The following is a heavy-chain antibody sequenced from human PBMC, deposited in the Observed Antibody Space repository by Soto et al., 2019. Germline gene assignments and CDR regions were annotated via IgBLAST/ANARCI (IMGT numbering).Heavy chain of an antibody. V-gene: IGHV5-51*01. Sequence: GESLKIYCKGLSYSFNHYWIAWVRQMPGKGLEWMGIINPGDYEARYSPSFQGQVTFSADKSISTAYLQWSSLKASDTAIYYCARQLASTAWYDPWGPGTLVTVSS. CDR1: SYSFNHYW. CDR2: INPGDYEA. D-gene: IGHD1-1*01. CDR3: ARQLASTAWYDP. J-gene: IGHJ5*02.